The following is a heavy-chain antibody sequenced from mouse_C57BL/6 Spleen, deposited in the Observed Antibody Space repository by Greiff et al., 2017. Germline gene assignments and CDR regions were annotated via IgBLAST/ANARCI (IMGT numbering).Heavy chain of an antibody. Sequence: EVQRVESGPGLVKPSQSLSLTCSVTGYSITSGYYWNWIRQFPGNKLEWMGYISYDGSNNYNPSLKNRISITRDTSKNQFFLKLNSVTTEDTATYYCARSDGSSYYAMDYWGQGTSVTVSS. CDR2: ISYDGSN. CDR3: ARSDGSSYYAMDY. CDR1: GYSITSGYY. D-gene: IGHD1-1*01. V-gene: IGHV3-6*01. J-gene: IGHJ4*01.